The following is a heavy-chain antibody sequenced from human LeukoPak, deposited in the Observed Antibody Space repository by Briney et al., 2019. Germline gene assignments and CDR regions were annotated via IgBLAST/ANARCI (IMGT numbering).Heavy chain of an antibody. CDR3: ARDLRVAAADY. CDR2: IYHSGST. J-gene: IGHJ4*02. CDR1: GGSISSSNW. V-gene: IGHV4-4*02. D-gene: IGHD6-13*01. Sequence: SGTLSRTCAVSGGSISSSNWWSWVRQPPGKGLEWIGEIYHSGSTNYNPSLKSRVTISVDKSKNQFSLNLNSVTAADTAVYYCARDLRVAAADYWGQGTLVTVSS.